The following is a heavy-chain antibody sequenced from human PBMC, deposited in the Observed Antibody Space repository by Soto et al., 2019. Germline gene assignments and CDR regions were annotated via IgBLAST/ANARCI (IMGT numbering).Heavy chain of an antibody. V-gene: IGHV3-15*01. CDR3: TTGRYCSGGSCYTGDAFDI. CDR2: IKSKTDGGTT. J-gene: IGHJ3*02. D-gene: IGHD2-15*01. CDR1: GFTFSNAW. Sequence: GGSLRLSCAASGFTFSNAWMSWVRQAPGKGLEWVGRIKSKTDGGTTDYAAPVKGRFTISRDDSKNTLYLQMNSLKTEDTAVYYCTTGRYCSGGSCYTGDAFDIWGQGTMVTVSS.